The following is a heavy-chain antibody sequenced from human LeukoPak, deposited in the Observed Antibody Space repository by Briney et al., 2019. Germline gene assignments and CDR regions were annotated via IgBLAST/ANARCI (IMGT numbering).Heavy chain of an antibody. CDR2: ISSNGGST. Sequence: GGSLRLSCAASGFTFSSYAMHWVRQAPGKGLEYVSAISSNGGSTYYANSVKGRFTISRDNSKNTLYLQMGSLRAEDMAVYYCAKWLYNLPYYFDYWGQGTLVTVSS. CDR3: AKWLYNLPYYFDY. V-gene: IGHV3-64*01. J-gene: IGHJ4*02. D-gene: IGHD1-14*01. CDR1: GFTFSSYA.